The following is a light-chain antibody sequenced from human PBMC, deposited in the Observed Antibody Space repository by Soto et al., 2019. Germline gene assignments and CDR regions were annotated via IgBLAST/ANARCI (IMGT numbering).Light chain of an antibody. Sequence: DIHMTQSPSSLSASVGDRVTITCLTSQTISDYLNWYQQKPGKAPTLLIYTTSNLQSGVPSRFSGSGSATQFTLTISSLQPEDFATYYCQHHYNTPRTFGQGTMVDIK. J-gene: IGKJ1*01. CDR1: QTISDY. V-gene: IGKV1-39*01. CDR3: QHHYNTPRT. CDR2: TTS.